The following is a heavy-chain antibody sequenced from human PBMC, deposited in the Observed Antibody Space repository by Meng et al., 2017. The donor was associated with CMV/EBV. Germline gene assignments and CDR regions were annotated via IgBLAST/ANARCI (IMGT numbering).Heavy chain of an antibody. J-gene: IGHJ5*02. D-gene: IGHD2-21*01. Sequence: ASVKVSCKVSGYTLTELSRHWVRQAPGQGLEWMGWINPNSGGTNYAQKFQGRVTMTRDTSISTAYMELSRLRSDDTAVYYCARDPLFGFDPWGQGTLVTVSS. V-gene: IGHV1-2*02. CDR1: GYTLTELS. CDR2: INPNSGGT. CDR3: ARDPLFGFDP.